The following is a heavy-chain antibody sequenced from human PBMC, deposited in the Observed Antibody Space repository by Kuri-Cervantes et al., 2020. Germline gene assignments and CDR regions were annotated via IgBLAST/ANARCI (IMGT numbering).Heavy chain of an antibody. CDR3: ARRNTVVRGVITYMDV. Sequence: GESLKISCKGSGYRFTSYWTVWVRQMPGKGLEWMGIIYPGDSDTRYSPSFQGQVTISADKSSSTAYLQWRSLKASDTAMYYCARRNTVVRGVITYMDVWGKGTTVTVSS. CDR1: GYRFTSYW. V-gene: IGHV5-51*01. CDR2: IYPGDSDT. J-gene: IGHJ6*03. D-gene: IGHD3-10*01.